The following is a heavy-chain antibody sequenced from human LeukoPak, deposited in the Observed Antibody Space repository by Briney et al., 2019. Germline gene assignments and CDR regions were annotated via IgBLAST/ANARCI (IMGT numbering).Heavy chain of an antibody. CDR2: IYYSGST. J-gene: IGHJ4*02. Sequence: SETLSLTCTVSGGSISTYYWSWIRQPPGKGLEWIGSIYYSGSTNYNPSLRSRVSISVDTSKNQFSLKLSSVTAADTAIYYCARSYSSSWYYFDYWGQGTLVTVSS. CDR3: ARSYSSSWYYFDY. V-gene: IGHV4-59*08. CDR1: GGSISTYY. D-gene: IGHD6-13*01.